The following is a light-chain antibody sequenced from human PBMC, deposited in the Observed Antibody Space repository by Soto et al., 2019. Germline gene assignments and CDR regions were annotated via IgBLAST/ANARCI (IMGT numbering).Light chain of an antibody. Sequence: DIQMTQSPSTLSASVGDRVTITCRASQSISSWLAWYQQKPGKAPNLLIYEASSLQGGVPSRFSGSGSGTEFSLTISSLQPDDLATYYCQQYNSYPPTFGPGTKVDIK. CDR3: QQYNSYPPT. CDR2: EAS. V-gene: IGKV1-5*03. J-gene: IGKJ3*01. CDR1: QSISSW.